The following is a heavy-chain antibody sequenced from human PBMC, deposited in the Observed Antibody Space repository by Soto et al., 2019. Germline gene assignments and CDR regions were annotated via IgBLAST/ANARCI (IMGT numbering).Heavy chain of an antibody. CDR1: GFRLRGYL. J-gene: IGHJ6*02. D-gene: IGHD2-15*01. Sequence: EVQLVESGGGLIQPGGSLRLACVASGFRLRGYLMHWGRPAPGKGPVLVSRINSDGSTTNYADSVKGQFTLSRDNAESTVYLHMNSLRAEDTAVYYCARGIKNIYAVDVWGQGTTVTVSS. V-gene: IGHV3-74*01. CDR2: INSDGSTT. CDR3: ARGIKNIYAVDV.